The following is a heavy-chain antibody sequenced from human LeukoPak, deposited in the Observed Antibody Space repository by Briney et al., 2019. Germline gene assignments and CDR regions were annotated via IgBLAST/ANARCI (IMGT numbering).Heavy chain of an antibody. Sequence: TGGSLRLSCAASGFTFSSYAMSWVRQAPGKGLEWVSAITGSSGRTYYADSVKGRFTISRDNSKNTLYLQMNSLRAEDTAVYYCAKDGGINSGYYYGEYFQHWGQGTLVTVSS. CDR2: ITGSSGRT. J-gene: IGHJ1*01. D-gene: IGHD3-22*01. CDR3: AKDGGINSGYYYGEYFQH. CDR1: GFTFSSYA. V-gene: IGHV3-23*01.